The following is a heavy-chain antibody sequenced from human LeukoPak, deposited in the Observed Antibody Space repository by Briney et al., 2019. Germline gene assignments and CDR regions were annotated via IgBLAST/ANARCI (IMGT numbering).Heavy chain of an antibody. D-gene: IGHD6-19*01. CDR3: ARHVLNLRQWLVQNAFDI. CDR1: GGSISSSSYY. CDR2: IYYSGST. Sequence: PSETLSLTCTVSGGSISSSSYYWGWIRQPPGKGLEWIGSIYYSGSTYYNPSLKSRVTISVDTSKNQFSLKLSSVTAADTAVYYCARHVLNLRQWLVQNAFDIWGQGTMVTVSS. V-gene: IGHV4-39*01. J-gene: IGHJ3*02.